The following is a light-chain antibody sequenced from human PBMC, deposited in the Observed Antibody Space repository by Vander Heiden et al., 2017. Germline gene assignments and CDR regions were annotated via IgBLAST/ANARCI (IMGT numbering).Light chain of an antibody. CDR3: QQDNTSPIT. J-gene: IGKJ5*01. V-gene: IGKV1-5*03. CDR2: KAS. Sequence: DIQMTQSPSTLSASVGDRVTITCRAGQSINNWLAWYQQNPGKAPKLLIYKASSLDSGVPSRFSGSGSGTEFTLTIISLQPDDFATYYCQQDNTSPITFGQGTRMDIK. CDR1: QSINNW.